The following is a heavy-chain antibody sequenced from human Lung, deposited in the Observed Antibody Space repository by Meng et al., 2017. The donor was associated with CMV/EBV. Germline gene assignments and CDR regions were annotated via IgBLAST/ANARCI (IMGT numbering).Heavy chain of an antibody. Sequence: LSCTVSGGSISSSSYYWGWIRQPPGKGLEWIGNIYKSGRTFYSPSLKTRVTMSVDTSKNQFSLKLRSVTAADTAVYYCARFPFAYWGQGTLV. CDR1: GGSISSSSYY. J-gene: IGHJ4*02. CDR3: ARFPFAY. V-gene: IGHV4-39*07. CDR2: IYKSGRT.